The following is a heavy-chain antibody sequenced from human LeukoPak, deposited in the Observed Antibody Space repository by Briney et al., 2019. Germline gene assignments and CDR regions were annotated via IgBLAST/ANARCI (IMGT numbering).Heavy chain of an antibody. V-gene: IGHV4-34*01. J-gene: IGHJ4*02. CDR1: GGSFSDYY. Sequence: SETLSLTCAVYGGSFSDYYWSWLRQPPGKGLEWIGEINHSGNTYYNPSLKSRVTVSVDTSKNQFSLKLDSVTAADTAVYYCARAVGIVVIPGVQEDAYFDNWGQGTLVTVSS. D-gene: IGHD2-2*01. CDR3: ARAVGIVVIPGVQEDAYFDN. CDR2: INHSGNT.